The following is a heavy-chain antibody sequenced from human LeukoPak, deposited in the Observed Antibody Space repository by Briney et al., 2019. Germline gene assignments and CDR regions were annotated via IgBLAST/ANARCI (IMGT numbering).Heavy chain of an antibody. D-gene: IGHD3-16*02. Sequence: ASVKVSCKVSGYTLTELSMHWVRQVPGKGLEWMGGFDPEDGETIYAQKFLGRVTMTEDTSTDTAYMELSSLRSEDTAVYYCATVTITFGGVIVNNWFDPWGQGTLVTVSS. J-gene: IGHJ5*02. CDR3: ATVTITFGGVIVNNWFDP. CDR1: GYTLTELS. V-gene: IGHV1-24*01. CDR2: FDPEDGET.